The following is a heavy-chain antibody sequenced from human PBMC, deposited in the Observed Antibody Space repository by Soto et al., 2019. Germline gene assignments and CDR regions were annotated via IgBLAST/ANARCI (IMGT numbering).Heavy chain of an antibody. D-gene: IGHD4-17*01. CDR3: AKASESTVTTLYFDY. CDR1: GFTFSSYA. V-gene: IGHV3-23*01. CDR2: ISGSGGST. Sequence: EVQLLESGGGLVQPGGSLRLSCAASGFTFSSYAMSWVRQAPGKGLEWVSAISGSGGSTYYADSVKGRFTISRDNSKNTLYLQMNSLRAEDTGVYYCAKASESTVTTLYFDYWGQGTLVTVSS. J-gene: IGHJ4*02.